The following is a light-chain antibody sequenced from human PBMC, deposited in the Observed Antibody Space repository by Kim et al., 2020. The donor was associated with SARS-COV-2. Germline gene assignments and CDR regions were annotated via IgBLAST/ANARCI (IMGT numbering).Light chain of an antibody. CDR3: AAWDDSLSGYVV. CDR2: TNN. V-gene: IGLV1-47*01. CDR1: SSNIGSNY. J-gene: IGLJ2*01. Sequence: RVTSSCSGSSSNIGSNYVYWYQQLPGTAPKLLIYTNNQRPSGVPDRFSGSKSGTSASLAISGLRSEDEADYYCAAWDDSLSGYVVFGGGTQLTVL.